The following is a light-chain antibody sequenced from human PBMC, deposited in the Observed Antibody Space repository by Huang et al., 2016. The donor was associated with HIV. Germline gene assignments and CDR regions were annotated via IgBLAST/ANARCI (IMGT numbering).Light chain of an antibody. J-gene: IGKJ5*01. Sequence: EIVLTQSPGTMSLSPGERVTLSCRTSQRISSSFLGWYQQKVGQAPRLLIYGTSKRATGIPDRLSGSGSGTDFTLTISRVEPEDFAVYYCQQYGVSPPITFGQGTRLEIK. CDR1: QRISSSF. CDR2: GTS. V-gene: IGKV3-20*01. CDR3: QQYGVSPPIT.